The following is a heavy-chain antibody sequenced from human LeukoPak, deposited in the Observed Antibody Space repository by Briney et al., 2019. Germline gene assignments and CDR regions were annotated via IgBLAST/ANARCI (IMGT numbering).Heavy chain of an antibody. D-gene: IGHD3-10*01. V-gene: IGHV4-30-2*01. CDR2: IYHSGST. CDR1: GGSISSGGYS. J-gene: IGHJ4*02. CDR3: ARAPGYYYGSGSPLYYFDY. Sequence: PSQTLSLTCAVSGGSISSGGYSWSWIRQPPGKGLEWIGYIYHSGSTYYNPSLKSRVTISVDRSKNQFSLKLSSVTAADTAVYYCARAPGYYYGSGSPLYYFDYWGQGTLVTVSS.